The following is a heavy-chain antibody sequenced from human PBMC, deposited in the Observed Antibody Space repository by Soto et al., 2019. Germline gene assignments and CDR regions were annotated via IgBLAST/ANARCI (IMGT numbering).Heavy chain of an antibody. J-gene: IGHJ4*02. V-gene: IGHV3-64*01. CDR3: AGGGYYHSSGSYYGY. CDR2: ISSNGGST. CDR1: GFTFSSYA. D-gene: IGHD3-22*01. Sequence: EVQLVESGGGLVQPGGSLRLSCAASGFTFSSYAMHWVRQAPGKGLEYVSAISSNGGSTYYANSVKGRFTISRDNSKNTRYLQMCSLRAEDMAVYYCAGGGYYHSSGSYYGYWGQGTLVTVSS.